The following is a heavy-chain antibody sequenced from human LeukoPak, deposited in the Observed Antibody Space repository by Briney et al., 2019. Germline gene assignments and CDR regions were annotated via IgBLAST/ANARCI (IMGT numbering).Heavy chain of an antibody. CDR2: ISGSGGST. V-gene: IGHV3-23*01. J-gene: IGHJ6*02. CDR3: AKGLVHLVVPAARHYYYYGMDV. Sequence: AISGSGGSTYYADSVKGRFTISRDNSKNTLYLQMNRLRAEDTAVYYCAKGLVHLVVPAARHYYYYGMDVWGQGTTVSVSS. D-gene: IGHD2-2*01.